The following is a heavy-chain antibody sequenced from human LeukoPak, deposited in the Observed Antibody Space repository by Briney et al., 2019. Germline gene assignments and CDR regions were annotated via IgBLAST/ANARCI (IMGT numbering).Heavy chain of an antibody. CDR3: ARGAYYDKAWGSYRYSPLDY. D-gene: IGHD3-16*02. Sequence: PSETLSLTCAVYGGSFNGYYWSWVRQPPGKGLEWIGEINHSGSTNYNPSLKSRVTISVDKPKNQFSLTLSSVTAADTAVYYCARGAYYDKAWGSYRYSPLDYWGQGTLVTVSS. J-gene: IGHJ4*02. CDR1: GGSFNGYY. CDR2: INHSGST. V-gene: IGHV4-34*01.